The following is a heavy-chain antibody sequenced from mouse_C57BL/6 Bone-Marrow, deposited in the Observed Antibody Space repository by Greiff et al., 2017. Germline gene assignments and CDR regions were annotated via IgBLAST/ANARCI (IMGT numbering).Heavy chain of an antibody. V-gene: IGHV10-1*01. CDR3: DRHRDVYPAGFAY. CDR2: IRSKSNNYAT. CDR1: GFSFNTYA. J-gene: IGHJ3*01. Sequence: VQLKESGGGLVQPKGSLKLSCAASGFSFNTYAMNWVRQAPGKGLEWVARIRSKSNNYATYYADSVKDRFTISRDDSESMLYLQMNNMKTEATAMYYCDRHRDVYPAGFAYWGQGTLVTVSA. D-gene: IGHD1-1*01.